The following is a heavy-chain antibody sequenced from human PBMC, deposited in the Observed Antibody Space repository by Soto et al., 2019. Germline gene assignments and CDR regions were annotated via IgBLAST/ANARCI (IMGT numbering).Heavy chain of an antibody. CDR1: GFTFSSYA. CDR3: AVDLGYCSSTSCPNKYFQH. D-gene: IGHD2-2*01. V-gene: IGHV3-23*01. J-gene: IGHJ1*01. CDR2: ISGSGGST. Sequence: PGGSLRLSCAASGFTFSSYAMSWVRQAPGKGLEWVSAISGSGGSTYYADSVKGRFTISRDNSKNTLYLQMNSLRAEDTAVYYCAVDLGYCSSTSCPNKYFQHWGQGTLVTVS.